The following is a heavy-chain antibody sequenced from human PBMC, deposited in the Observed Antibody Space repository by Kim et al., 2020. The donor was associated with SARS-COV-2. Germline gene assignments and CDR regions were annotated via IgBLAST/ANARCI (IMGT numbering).Heavy chain of an antibody. J-gene: IGHJ2*01. V-gene: IGHV1-18*01. D-gene: IGHD5-12*01. CDR3: ARGRGVDIVAYWYFDL. CDR1: GYTFTSYG. CDR2: ISAYNGNT. Sequence: ASVKVSCKASGYTFTSYGISWVRQAPGQGLEWMGWISAYNGNTTYSQKPQGRVTMTTDTSTSTAYMELRSLRPDDTAVYYCARGRGVDIVAYWYFDLWGRGTLVTVSS.